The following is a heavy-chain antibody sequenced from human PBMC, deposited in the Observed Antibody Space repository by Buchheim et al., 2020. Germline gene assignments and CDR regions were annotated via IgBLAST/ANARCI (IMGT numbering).Heavy chain of an antibody. CDR3: ASPASPGNYYDSSGLDY. J-gene: IGHJ4*02. D-gene: IGHD3-22*01. CDR2: ISSSGSTI. Sequence: EVQLVESGGGLVQPGGSLRLSCAASGFTFSSYEMNWVRQAPGKGLEWVSYISSSGSTIYYADSVKGRFTIPRDNAKNSLYLQMNSLRAEDTAVYYCASPASPGNYYDSSGLDYWGQGTL. CDR1: GFTFSSYE. V-gene: IGHV3-48*03.